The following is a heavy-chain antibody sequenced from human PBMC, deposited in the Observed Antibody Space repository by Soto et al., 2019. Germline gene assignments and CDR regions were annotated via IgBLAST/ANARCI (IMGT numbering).Heavy chain of an antibody. CDR1: GFTFGSYA. CDR2: ISGGDTT. Sequence: EVQLLESGGGLVKPGGSLRLSCVASGFTFGSYAMSWVRQAQGQGLDWVSTISGGDTTQYAESVKGRFTISRYKAKNTLYVQMNNLRSEDTAVDYCAAGWDMATFWTDWGQGTLVTVSS. V-gene: IGHV3-23*01. J-gene: IGHJ4*02. D-gene: IGHD3-3*01. CDR3: AAGWDMATFWTD.